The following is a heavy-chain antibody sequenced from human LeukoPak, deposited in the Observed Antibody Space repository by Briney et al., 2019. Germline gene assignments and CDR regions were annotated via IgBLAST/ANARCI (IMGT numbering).Heavy chain of an antibody. CDR1: GFAVSSNY. Sequence: GGSLRLSCAASGFAVSSNYMSWVHQAPGKGLEWVSVIYSGGSTYYADSVKGRFTISRDNSKNTLYLQMNSLRAEDTAVYYCAKTIVVVPAAHFDYWGQGTLVTVSS. CDR3: AKTIVVVPAAHFDY. J-gene: IGHJ4*02. D-gene: IGHD2-2*01. V-gene: IGHV3-53*01. CDR2: IYSGGST.